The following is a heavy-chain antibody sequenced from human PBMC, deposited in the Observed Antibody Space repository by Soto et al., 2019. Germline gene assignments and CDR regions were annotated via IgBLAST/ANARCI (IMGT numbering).Heavy chain of an antibody. Sequence: ASVKVSCKASGYTFTSYDINWVRQATGQGLEWMGWMNPNSGNTGYAQKFQGRVTMTRNTSISTAYMELSSLRSEDTAVYYCARYMVVPAAGDYYYYGMDVWGQGTTVTVSS. CDR2: MNPNSGNT. D-gene: IGHD2-2*01. J-gene: IGHJ6*02. CDR3: ARYMVVPAAGDYYYYGMDV. V-gene: IGHV1-8*01. CDR1: GYTFTSYD.